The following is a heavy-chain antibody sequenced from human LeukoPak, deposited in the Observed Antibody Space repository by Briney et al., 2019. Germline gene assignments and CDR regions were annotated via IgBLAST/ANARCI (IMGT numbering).Heavy chain of an antibody. Sequence: PGGSLRLSCAASGFTFSSYEMNWVRQAPGKGLEWVSYISSSGSTIYYADSVKGRFTISRDNAKNSLYLQMNSLRAEDTAVYYCARDQARSGSYSEYYYYYGMDVWGQGTTVTASS. D-gene: IGHD1-26*01. CDR1: GFTFSSYE. J-gene: IGHJ6*02. CDR3: ARDQARSGSYSEYYYYYGMDV. CDR2: ISSSGSTI. V-gene: IGHV3-48*03.